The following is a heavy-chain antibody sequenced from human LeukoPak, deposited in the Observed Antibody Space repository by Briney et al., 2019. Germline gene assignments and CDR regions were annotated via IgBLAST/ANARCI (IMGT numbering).Heavy chain of an antibody. D-gene: IGHD2/OR15-2a*01. CDR3: ARSGLFLNWFDP. CDR2: INHSGST. V-gene: IGHV4-34*01. Sequence: SETLSLTCAVYGGSLSYYDWSWIRQPPGKGLEWIGEINHSGSTNYNPSLKSRVTMSVGTSKTQFSMKPSSVTAADTAVYYCARSGLFLNWFDPWGQGTLVTVSS. CDR1: GGSLSYYD. J-gene: IGHJ5*02.